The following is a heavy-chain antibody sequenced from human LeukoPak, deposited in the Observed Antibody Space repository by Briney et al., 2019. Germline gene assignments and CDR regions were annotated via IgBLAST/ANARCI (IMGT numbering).Heavy chain of an antibody. V-gene: IGHV3-30*02. CDR3: AKQEDFWSGYLGSGAFDI. D-gene: IGHD3-3*01. CDR1: GLTFSSYG. Sequence: GGSLRLSCAESGLTFSSYGMHWVRQAPGKGLEWVAFIRYDGSNKYYADSVKGRFTISRDNSKNTLYLQMNSLRAEDTAVYYCAKQEDFWSGYLGSGAFDIWAKGQWSPSLQ. J-gene: IGHJ3*02. CDR2: IRYDGSNK.